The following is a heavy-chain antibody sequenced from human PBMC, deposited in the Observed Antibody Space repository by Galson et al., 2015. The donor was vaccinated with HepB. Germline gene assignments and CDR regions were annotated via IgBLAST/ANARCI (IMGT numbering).Heavy chain of an antibody. CDR3: ARRSPLIAADEGYFDY. V-gene: IGHV1-69*13. CDR1: GGTFSSYA. D-gene: IGHD6-13*01. J-gene: IGHJ4*02. Sequence: SVKVSCKASGGTFSSYAISWVRQAPGQGLEWMGGIIPIFGTANYAQKFQGRVTITADESTSTAYMELSSLRSEDTAVYYCARRSPLIAADEGYFDYWGQGTLVTVSS. CDR2: IIPIFGTA.